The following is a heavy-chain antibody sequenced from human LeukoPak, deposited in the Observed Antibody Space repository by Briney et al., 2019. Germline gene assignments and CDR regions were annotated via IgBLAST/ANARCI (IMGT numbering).Heavy chain of an antibody. Sequence: GGSLRLSCAASGFTFSSYWMSWVRQAPGKGLEWVANIKQDGSEKYYVDSVKGRFTISRDNAKNSLYLQMNSLRAEDTALYYCAKEGGGSSWEDFDYWGQGTLVTVSS. V-gene: IGHV3-7*03. CDR2: IKQDGSEK. CDR1: GFTFSSYW. CDR3: AKEGGGSSWEDFDY. J-gene: IGHJ4*02. D-gene: IGHD6-13*01.